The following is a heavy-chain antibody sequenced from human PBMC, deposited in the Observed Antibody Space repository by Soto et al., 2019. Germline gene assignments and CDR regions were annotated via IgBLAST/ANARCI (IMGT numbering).Heavy chain of an antibody. J-gene: IGHJ5*01. CDR3: ARQLPGDCFDS. CDR1: GGTFSSYT. CDR2: IIPNLGIA. V-gene: IGHV1-69*02. Sequence: SVKVSCKASGGTFSSYTISWVRQAPGQGLEWMGRIIPNLGIANYAQKFQGRVTITADTSTSTAYMELSSLRSDDTAVYYCARQLPGDCFDSWGQGTLVTVSS. D-gene: IGHD1-1*01.